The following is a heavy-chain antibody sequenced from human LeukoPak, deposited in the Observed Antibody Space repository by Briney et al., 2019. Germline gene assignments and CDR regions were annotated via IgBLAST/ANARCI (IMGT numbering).Heavy chain of an antibody. Sequence: GSLRLSCAASGFTFNAYTMAWVRQAPGRGLEWVSSVSAVSNYIYYADSVKGRFTISRDNAKNSLYLQMDSLRAEDTAVYYCARDFRYCSSTSCYNVDYWGQGTLVTVSS. CDR1: GFTFNAYT. CDR3: ARDFRYCSSTSCYNVDY. CDR2: VSAVSNYI. J-gene: IGHJ4*02. V-gene: IGHV3-21*04. D-gene: IGHD2-2*02.